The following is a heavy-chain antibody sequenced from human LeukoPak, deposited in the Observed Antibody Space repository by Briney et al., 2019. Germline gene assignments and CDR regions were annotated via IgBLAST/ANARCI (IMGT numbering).Heavy chain of an antibody. CDR3: ARELYHYDSSGYYNDY. CDR2: IIPIFGTA. V-gene: IGHV1-69*05. J-gene: IGHJ4*02. CDR1: GGTFSSYA. D-gene: IGHD3-22*01. Sequence: SVKVSCKASGGTFSSYAISWVRQAPGQGLEWMGRIIPIFGTANYAQKFQGRVTITTDESTSTAYMELSSLRSEDTAVYYCARELYHYDSSGYYNDYWGQGTLVTVSS.